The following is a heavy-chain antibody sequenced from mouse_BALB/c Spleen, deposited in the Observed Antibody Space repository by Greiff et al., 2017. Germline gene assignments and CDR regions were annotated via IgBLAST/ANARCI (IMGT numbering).Heavy chain of an antibody. V-gene: IGHV1-15*01. J-gene: IGHJ1*01. CDR3: TNYYGSRYFDV. D-gene: IGHD1-1*01. CDR2: IDPETGGT. Sequence: QVQLQQSGAELVRPGASVTLSCKASGYTFTDYEMHWVKQTPVHGLEWIGAIDPETGGTAYNQKFKGKATLTADKSSSTAYMELRSLTSEDSAVYYCTNYYGSRYFDVWGAGSTVTVSS. CDR1: GYTFTDYE.